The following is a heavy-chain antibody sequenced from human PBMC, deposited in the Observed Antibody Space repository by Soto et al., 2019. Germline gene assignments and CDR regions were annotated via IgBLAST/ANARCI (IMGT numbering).Heavy chain of an antibody. Sequence: PSETVSLTCTVSGGSISSGGYYWSWIRQHPGKGLEWIGYIYYSGSTYYNPSLKSRVTISVDTSKNQFSLKLSSVTAADTAVYYCARHVWVGCSGGSCYERDLDGYDIWGQGTMVTVSS. CDR1: GGSISSGGYY. J-gene: IGHJ3*02. D-gene: IGHD2-15*01. V-gene: IGHV4-31*03. CDR3: ARHVWVGCSGGSCYERDLDGYDI. CDR2: IYYSGST.